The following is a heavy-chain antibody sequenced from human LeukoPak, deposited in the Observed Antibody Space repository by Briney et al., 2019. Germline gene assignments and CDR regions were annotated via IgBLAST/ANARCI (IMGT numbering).Heavy chain of an antibody. CDR1: GYTFTSYG. V-gene: IGHV1-18*01. CDR3: ATRTLYGGNGYFDY. CDR2: ISAYNGNT. J-gene: IGHJ4*02. Sequence: ASVKVSCKASGYTFTSYGISWVRQAPGQGLEWMGWISAYNGNTNYAQKLQGRVTMTTDTSTSTAYIELRSLRSDDTAVYYCATRTLYGGNGYFDYWGQGTLVTVSS. D-gene: IGHD4-23*01.